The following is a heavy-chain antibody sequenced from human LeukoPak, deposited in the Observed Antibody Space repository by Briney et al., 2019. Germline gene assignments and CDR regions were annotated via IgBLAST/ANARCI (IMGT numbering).Heavy chain of an antibody. CDR3: VRAGDLGYYYYGMDV. J-gene: IGHJ6*02. V-gene: IGHV3-21*01. CDR2: ISGSTNYI. D-gene: IGHD4-17*01. CDR1: GFTFSSYS. Sequence: GGSLRLSCAASGFTFSSYSMNWVRQAPGKGLEWVSTISGSTNYIYYADSVKGRFTISRDNAKNSLYLQMNSLRAEDTAVYYCVRAGDLGYYYYGMDVWGQGTTVTVSS.